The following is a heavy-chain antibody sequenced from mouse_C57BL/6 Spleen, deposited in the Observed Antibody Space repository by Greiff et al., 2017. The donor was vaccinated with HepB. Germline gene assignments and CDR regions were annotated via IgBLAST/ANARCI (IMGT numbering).Heavy chain of an antibody. Sequence: VQLQQSGPELVKPGASVKISCKASGYAFSSSWMNWVKQRPGKGLEWIGRIYPGDGDTNYNGKFKGKATLTADKSSSTAYMQLSSLTSEDTAVYYCTTDSGWGFAYWGQGTLVTVSA. D-gene: IGHD1-1*01. CDR1: GYAFSSSW. V-gene: IGHV1-82*01. CDR2: IYPGDGDT. CDR3: TTDSGWGFAY. J-gene: IGHJ3*01.